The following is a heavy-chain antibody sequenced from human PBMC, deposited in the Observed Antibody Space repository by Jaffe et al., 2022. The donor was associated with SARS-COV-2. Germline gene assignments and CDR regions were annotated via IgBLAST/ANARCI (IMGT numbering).Heavy chain of an antibody. CDR2: ISWNSGSI. Sequence: EVQLVESGGGLVQPGRSLRLSCAASGFTFDDYAMHWVRQAPGKGLEWVSGISWNSGSIGYADSVKGRFTISRDNAKNSLYLQMNSLRAEDTALYYCAKDKGATIYYYGMDVWGQGTTVTVSS. D-gene: IGHD1-26*01. J-gene: IGHJ6*02. CDR1: GFTFDDYA. CDR3: AKDKGATIYYYGMDV. V-gene: IGHV3-9*01.